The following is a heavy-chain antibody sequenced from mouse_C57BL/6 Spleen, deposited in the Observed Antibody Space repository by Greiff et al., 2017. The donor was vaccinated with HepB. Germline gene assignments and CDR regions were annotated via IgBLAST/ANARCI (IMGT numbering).Heavy chain of an antibody. V-gene: IGHV5-16*01. CDR3: ARGSYYGSSYWYFDV. CDR2: INYDGSST. D-gene: IGHD1-1*01. J-gene: IGHJ1*03. Sequence: EVKVEESEGGLVQPGSSMKLSCTASGFTFSDYYMAWVRQVPEKGLEWVANINYDGSSTYYLDSLKSRFIISRDNAKNILYLQMSSLKSEDTATYYCARGSYYGSSYWYFDVWGTGTTVTVSS. CDR1: GFTFSDYY.